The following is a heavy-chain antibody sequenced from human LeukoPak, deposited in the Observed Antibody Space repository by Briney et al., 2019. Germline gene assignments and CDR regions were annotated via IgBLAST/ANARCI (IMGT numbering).Heavy chain of an antibody. CDR2: IYISGST. CDR1: GGSISSNY. J-gene: IGHJ4*02. D-gene: IGHD3-22*01. CDR3: ASLYYDSGGYSRDY. V-gene: IGHV4-4*07. Sequence: PSETLSLTCTVSGGSISSNYWSWIRQPAGKGLEWIGRIYISGSTNYNPSLKSRVTMSLDTSKNQLSLKLSSVTAADTAVYYCASLYYDSGGYSRDYWGQGTLVTVSS.